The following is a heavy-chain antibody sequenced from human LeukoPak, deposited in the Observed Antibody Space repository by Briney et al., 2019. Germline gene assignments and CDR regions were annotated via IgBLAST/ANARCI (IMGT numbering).Heavy chain of an antibody. D-gene: IGHD4-17*01. J-gene: IGHJ6*02. V-gene: IGHV1-18*01. Sequence: GASVKVSCKASGYTFTSYGISWVRQAPGQGLEWMGWISAYNGNTNYAQKLQGRVTMTTDTSTSTAYMELRSLRSDDTAVYYCARDRRHGDYVPTTYYYGMDVWGQGTTVTVSS. CDR3: ARDRRHGDYVPTTYYYGMDV. CDR1: GYTFTSYG. CDR2: ISAYNGNT.